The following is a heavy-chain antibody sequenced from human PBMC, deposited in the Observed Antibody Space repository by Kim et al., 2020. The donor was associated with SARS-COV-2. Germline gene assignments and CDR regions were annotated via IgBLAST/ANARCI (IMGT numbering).Heavy chain of an antibody. Sequence: GGSLRLSCAASGFTFSSYAMRWVRQAPGKGLEWVAVISYDGSNKYYADSVKGRFTISRDNSKNTLYLQMNSLRPEDTAVYYCAKDSGGYSNYYHD. D-gene: IGHD5-12*01. CDR3: AKDSGGYSNYYHD. CDR2: ISYDGSNK. CDR1: GFTFSSYA. J-gene: IGHJ6*03. V-gene: IGHV3-30*04.